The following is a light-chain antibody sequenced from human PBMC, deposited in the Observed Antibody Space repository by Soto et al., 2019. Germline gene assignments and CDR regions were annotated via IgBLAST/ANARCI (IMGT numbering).Light chain of an antibody. CDR3: AAWDDSLNGPL. CDR1: SSNIASNT. Sequence: QAVVTQPPSASGTPGQRATISCSGSSSNIASNTVNWYQQLPGTAPKLLIYNNNHRPSGVLDRFSGSKSGTSASLAISGLQSEDEADYSCAAWDDSLNGPLFGGGTKLTVL. V-gene: IGLV1-44*01. CDR2: NNN. J-gene: IGLJ2*01.